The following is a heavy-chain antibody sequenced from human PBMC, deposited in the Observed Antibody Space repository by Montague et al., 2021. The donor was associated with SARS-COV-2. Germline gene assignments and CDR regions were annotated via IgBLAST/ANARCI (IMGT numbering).Heavy chain of an antibody. D-gene: IGHD2-8*01. CDR2: IYYSRSS. V-gene: IGHV4-39*01. J-gene: IGHJ2*01. Sequence: SETLSLTCTVSGGSISSRSYYWGWIRQPPGKGLEWVMSIYYSRSSYYNLSLQIPITISVSTFKNQFSLKLSTVTAADTAVYYCARRKLTSIVLMVYASSYWYLDLWGRGTLVTVSS. CDR1: GGSISSRSYY. CDR3: ARRKLTSIVLMVYASSYWYLDL.